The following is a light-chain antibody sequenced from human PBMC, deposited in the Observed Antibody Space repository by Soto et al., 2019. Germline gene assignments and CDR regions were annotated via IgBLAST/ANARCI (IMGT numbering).Light chain of an antibody. J-gene: IGLJ1*01. CDR2: EGT. CDR1: SGDVGSYNL. V-gene: IGLV2-23*01. CDR3: CSYAGSRTYL. Sequence: QSALTQPASVSGSPGQSITISCTGTSGDVGSYNLVSWYQQQPGKAPQLLIYEGTQRPSGVSNRFSGSKSGNTASLTISGLQADDEADHYCCSYAGSRTYLFGTGTKLTVL.